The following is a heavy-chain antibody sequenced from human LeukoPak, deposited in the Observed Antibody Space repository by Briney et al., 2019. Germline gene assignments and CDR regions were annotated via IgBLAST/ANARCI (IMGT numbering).Heavy chain of an antibody. CDR1: GDSLTSGSRY. V-gene: IGHV4-61*09. J-gene: IGHJ6*04. CDR2: FYSSTRT. Sequence: SETLSLTCTVSGDSLTSGSRYWSWIRQPAGKGLEWIGHFYSSTRTTYNPSLESRVTITGDTAKNQFSLKLDSVTAADTAVYFCARCMSELDYGDYAYYYHMDVWGKGTTVTVSS. CDR3: ARCMSELDYGDYAYYYHMDV. D-gene: IGHD4-17*01.